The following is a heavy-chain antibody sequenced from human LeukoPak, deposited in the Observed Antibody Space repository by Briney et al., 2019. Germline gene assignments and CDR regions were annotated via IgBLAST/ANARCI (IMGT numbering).Heavy chain of an antibody. CDR2: IYPGDSDP. D-gene: IGHD3-9*01. CDR3: ARLLGDYDILTGYGYYFDY. Sequence: GESLKISCKGSGYSFTSYWIGWVRQMPGKGLEWMGIIYPGDSDPRYSPSFQGQVTISADKSISTAYLQWSSLKASDTAMYYCARLLGDYDILTGYGYYFDYWGQGTLVTVSS. V-gene: IGHV5-51*01. CDR1: GYSFTSYW. J-gene: IGHJ4*02.